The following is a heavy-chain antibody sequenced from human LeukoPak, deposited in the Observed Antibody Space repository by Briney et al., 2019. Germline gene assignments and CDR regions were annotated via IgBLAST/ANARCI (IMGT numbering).Heavy chain of an antibody. V-gene: IGHV3-30*19. J-gene: IGHJ4*02. Sequence: GGSLRLSCAASGFTFSSYGMHWVRQAPGKGLEWVAVISYDGSNKYYADSVKGRFTISRDNSKNTLYLQMNSLRAEDTAVYYCARLYYYDSSGGDWGQGTLVTVSS. CDR3: ARLYYYDSSGGD. D-gene: IGHD3-22*01. CDR2: ISYDGSNK. CDR1: GFTFSSYG.